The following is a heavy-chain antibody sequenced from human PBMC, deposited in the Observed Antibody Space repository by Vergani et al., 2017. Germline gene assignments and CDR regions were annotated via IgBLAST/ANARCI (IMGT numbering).Heavy chain of an antibody. D-gene: IGHD2-15*01. V-gene: IGHV1-18*01. Sequence: QVQLLQSGAEVKKPGASVKVSCEASGYTFSEYGISWVRQAPGQGLEWIGWISGLNGNTDTAQKFHDRVTMTRNTSISTAYMELSSLRSEDTAVYYCARPLKWAPNWFDPWGQGTLVTVSS. J-gene: IGHJ5*02. CDR1: GYTFSEYG. CDR3: ARPLKWAPNWFDP. CDR2: ISGLNGNT.